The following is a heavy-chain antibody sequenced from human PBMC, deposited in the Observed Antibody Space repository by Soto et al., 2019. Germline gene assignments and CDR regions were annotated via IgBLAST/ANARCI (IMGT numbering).Heavy chain of an antibody. CDR1: GFTFSSYW. Sequence: PGGSLRLSCAASGFTFSSYWMHWVRQAPGKGLVWVSRINSDGSSTSYADSVKGRFTISRDNAKNTLYLQMNSLIAEDTAVYYCARDQGFGETLDYWGQGTLVTVSS. J-gene: IGHJ4*02. CDR3: ARDQGFGETLDY. D-gene: IGHD3-10*01. CDR2: INSDGSST. V-gene: IGHV3-74*01.